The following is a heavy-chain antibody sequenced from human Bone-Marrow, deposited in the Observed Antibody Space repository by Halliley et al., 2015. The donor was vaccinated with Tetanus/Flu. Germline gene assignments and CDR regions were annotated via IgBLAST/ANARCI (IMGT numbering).Heavy chain of an antibody. V-gene: IGHV4-31*03. CDR2: IYYRGST. D-gene: IGHD3-16*01. CDR3: ARGLFTFGGAMDYFDY. Sequence: TLSLTCTVSGVAISSGGYYWSWIRQPPGKGLEWIGYIYYRGSTYSNPSLKSRVTISVDTSKNQLSVKLSSVAAADTAVYYCARGLFTFGGAMDYFDYWGQGTLVTVPS. J-gene: IGHJ4*02. CDR1: GVAISSGGYY.